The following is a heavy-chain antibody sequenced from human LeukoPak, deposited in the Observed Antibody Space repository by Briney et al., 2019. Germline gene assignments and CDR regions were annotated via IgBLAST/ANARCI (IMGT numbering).Heavy chain of an antibody. Sequence: PGGSLRLSCAGSGFTFSSYAMSWVRQAPGKGLEWVSAISDTGATTYDADSVKGRFTISRDNSRSTLYLQMNSLRAEHTALYYSAKDASIGRYCTNGVCSPFDYWGQGTLVTVSS. V-gene: IGHV3-23*01. CDR3: AKDASIGRYCTNGVCSPFDY. D-gene: IGHD2-8*01. CDR2: ISDTGATT. J-gene: IGHJ4*02. CDR1: GFTFSSYA.